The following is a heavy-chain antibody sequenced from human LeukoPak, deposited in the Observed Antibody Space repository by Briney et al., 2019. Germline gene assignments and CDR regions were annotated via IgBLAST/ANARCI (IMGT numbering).Heavy chain of an antibody. V-gene: IGHV4-39*01. D-gene: IGHD5-12*01. CDR3: ARLGLGLRLRVPF. Sequence: WAPLSLPCPVSGGSISINNYYWGWIRKPQGKGLEWICYIYYIGSSSYSPSLNSPVTLSVHTSKNQFSLKLSSVTATDTAVYYCARLGLGLRLRVPFWGQVTLVTVST. J-gene: IGHJ4*02. CDR2: IYYIGSS. CDR1: GGSISINNYY.